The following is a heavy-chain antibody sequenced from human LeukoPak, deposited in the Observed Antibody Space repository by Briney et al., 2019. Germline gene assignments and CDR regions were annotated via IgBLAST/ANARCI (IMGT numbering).Heavy chain of an antibody. J-gene: IGHJ4*02. Sequence: GGSLRLSCAASGFTFSSYWMHWVRQAPGKGLVWVSRISSDGSNTGYADSVKGRFTISRDNAKNTVCLQMNRLSAEDTAVYYCASSFSTVDYWGQGTLVTVSS. CDR2: ISSDGSNT. D-gene: IGHD3/OR15-3a*01. CDR1: GFTFSSYW. CDR3: ASSFSTVDY. V-gene: IGHV3-74*01.